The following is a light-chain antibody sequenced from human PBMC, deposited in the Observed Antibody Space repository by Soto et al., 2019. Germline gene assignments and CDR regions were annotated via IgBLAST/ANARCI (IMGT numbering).Light chain of an antibody. CDR3: QQLNSYLT. CDR2: AAS. CDR1: QGISSY. J-gene: IGKJ3*01. V-gene: IGKV1-9*01. Sequence: IQLTQSPSSLSASVGDRVTITCRASQGISSYLAWYQQKPGKAPKLLIYAASTLQSGVPSRFSGSGSGTDFTLTISSLQPEDFETYYCQQLNSYLTFGPGTKVDIK.